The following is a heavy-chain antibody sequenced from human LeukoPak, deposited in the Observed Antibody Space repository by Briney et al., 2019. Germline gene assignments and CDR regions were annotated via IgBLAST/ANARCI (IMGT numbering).Heavy chain of an antibody. J-gene: IGHJ4*02. V-gene: IGHV1-69*06. CDR1: GCTFSSYA. CDR2: IIPIFGTA. D-gene: IGHD6-19*01. Sequence: ASVKVSCKASGCTFSSYANSWLRQDPGQGLEWMGGIIPIFGTANYAQKFQGRVTITADKSTSTAYMELSSLRSEDTAVYYCARVGAGYSSGWFDYWGQGTLVTVSS. CDR3: ARVGAGYSSGWFDY.